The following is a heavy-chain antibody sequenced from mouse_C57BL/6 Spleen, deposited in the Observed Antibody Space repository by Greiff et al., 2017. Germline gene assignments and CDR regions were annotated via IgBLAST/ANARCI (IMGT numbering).Heavy chain of an antibody. V-gene: IGHV5-4*01. D-gene: IGHD3-2*02. CDR1: GFTFSSYG. CDR2: ISSGGSYT. CDR3: ARDSSGYFDY. Sequence: EVMLVESGGDLVKPGGSLKLSCAASGFTFSSYGMSWVRQTPDKRLEWVATISSGGSYTYYPDNVKGRFTISRDNAKNNQYLQMSHLKAEDTAMYYCARDSSGYFDYWGQGTTLTVSS. J-gene: IGHJ2*01.